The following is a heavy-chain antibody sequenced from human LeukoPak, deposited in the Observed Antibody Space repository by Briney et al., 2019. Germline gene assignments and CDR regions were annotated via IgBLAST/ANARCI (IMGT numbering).Heavy chain of an antibody. J-gene: IGHJ4*02. CDR3: AKSSVGGLTRGYFDY. CDR1: GFTFSSYA. D-gene: IGHD6-19*01. CDR2: ISGSGGST. V-gene: IGHV3-23*01. Sequence: GGSLRLSCAASGFTFSSYAMSWVRQAPGKGLEWVSSISGSGGSTYYADSVKGRFTISRDNSKNTLYLQMNSLRAEDTAVYYCAKSSVGGLTRGYFDYWGQGTLVTVSS.